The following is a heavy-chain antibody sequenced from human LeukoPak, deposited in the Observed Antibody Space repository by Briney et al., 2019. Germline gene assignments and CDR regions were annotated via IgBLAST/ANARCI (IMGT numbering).Heavy chain of an antibody. CDR3: ARQVGYCISTSCYLGQWIY. J-gene: IGHJ4*02. V-gene: IGHV4-39*01. Sequence: NSSETLSLTCTVSGGSISSSSYYWGWIRQPPGKGLEWIGSIYYSGSTYYNPSFKSRVTISVDTSKNQFSLKLSSVTAADMAVYYCARQVGYCISTSCYLGQWIYWGQGTLVTVSS. CDR1: GGSISSSSYY. CDR2: IYYSGST. D-gene: IGHD2-2*01.